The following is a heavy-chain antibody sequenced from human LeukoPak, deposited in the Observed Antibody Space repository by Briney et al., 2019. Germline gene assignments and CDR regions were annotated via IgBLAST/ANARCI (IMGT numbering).Heavy chain of an antibody. J-gene: IGHJ4*02. CDR2: INPNSGGT. V-gene: IGHV1-2*04. D-gene: IGHD3-10*01. CDR3: ARAERYYYGSGSYYLDY. Sequence: ASVKVSCKASGYTFTGYYMHWVRQAPGQGLEWVGWINPNSGGTNYAQKFQGWVTMTRDTSISTAYMELSRLRSDDTAVYYCARAERYYYGSGSYYLDYWGQGTLVTVSS. CDR1: GYTFTGYY.